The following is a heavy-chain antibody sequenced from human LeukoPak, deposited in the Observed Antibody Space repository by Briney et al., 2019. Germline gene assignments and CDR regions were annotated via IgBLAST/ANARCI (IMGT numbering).Heavy chain of an antibody. CDR3: TGSGFEH. Sequence: GGSLRLSCTVSGLNFPGNAINWFRQPPGKGLEWVGYIRGESYGGAADFAPSVRYRFTLSRDDSKSSAYLQMNNLKIDDTAVYHCTGSGFEHWGQGTRVIVSS. J-gene: IGHJ5*02. CDR1: GLNFPGNA. CDR2: IRGESYGGAA. D-gene: IGHD5-12*01. V-gene: IGHV3-49*03.